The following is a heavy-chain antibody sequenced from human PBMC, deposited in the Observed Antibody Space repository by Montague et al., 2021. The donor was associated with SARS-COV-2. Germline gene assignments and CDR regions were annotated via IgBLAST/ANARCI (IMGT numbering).Heavy chain of an antibody. Sequence: SETLSLTCTASHGSTSSSSYYWGWIRQPPGKGLEWIGGIYHTGRTYNNPSLKSPVTLSVDTSRNQFSLKVSSVTAAETAMYYCAVVDILTGYSLNYWGQGTLVTVSS. J-gene: IGHJ4*02. CDR1: HGSTSSSSYY. V-gene: IGHV4-39*01. CDR3: AVVDILTGYSLNY. D-gene: IGHD3-9*01. CDR2: IYHTGRT.